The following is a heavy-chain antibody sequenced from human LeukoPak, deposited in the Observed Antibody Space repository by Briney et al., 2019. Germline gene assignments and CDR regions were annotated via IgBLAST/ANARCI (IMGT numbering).Heavy chain of an antibody. D-gene: IGHD6-6*01. CDR1: GGSISSGGYS. CDR2: IYHSGST. V-gene: IGHV4-30-2*01. CDR3: ARAYSSSSLNWFDP. Sequence: PSETLSLTCAVSGGSISSGGYSWSWIRQPPGKGREWIGYIYHSGSTYYNPSLKSRVTISVDRSKNQFSLKLSSVTAADTALYYCARAYSSSSLNWFDPWGQGTLVTVSS. J-gene: IGHJ5*02.